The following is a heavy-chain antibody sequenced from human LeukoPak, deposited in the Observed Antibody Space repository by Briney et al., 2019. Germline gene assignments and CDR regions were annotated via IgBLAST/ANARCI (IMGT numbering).Heavy chain of an antibody. V-gene: IGHV3-48*01. D-gene: IGHD6-19*01. Sequence: GGSLRLSCAASGFTFSDFDLNWVRQAPGKGLEWVSYISGSSRTTYYTDSVKGRFTISRDNAKNSLYLQMNSLRAEDTAVYYCARPTTSGLYSHWGQGTMVTVSS. CDR2: ISGSSRTT. J-gene: IGHJ3*01. CDR1: GFTFSDFD. CDR3: ARPTTSGLYSH.